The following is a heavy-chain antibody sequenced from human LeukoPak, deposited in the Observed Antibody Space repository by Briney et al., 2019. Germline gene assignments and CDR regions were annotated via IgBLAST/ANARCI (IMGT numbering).Heavy chain of an antibody. CDR2: IYYSGST. CDR1: GGSISSYY. Sequence: PSETLSLTCTVSGGSISSYYWCWIRQPPGKGLEWIGYIYYSGSTNYNPSLKSRVTISVDTSKNQFSLKLSSVTAADTAVYYCARGLRPPSEVRPNYYGMDVWGQGTTVTVSS. V-gene: IGHV4-59*01. CDR3: ARGLRPPSEVRPNYYGMDV. D-gene: IGHD3-10*01. J-gene: IGHJ6*02.